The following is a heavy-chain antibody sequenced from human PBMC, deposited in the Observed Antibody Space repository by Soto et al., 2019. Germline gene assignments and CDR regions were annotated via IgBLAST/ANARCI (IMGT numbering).Heavy chain of an antibody. CDR2: IYYTGST. D-gene: IGHD3-3*01. Sequence: QLQLQESGPGLVKPSETLSLICTVSGGFITSSDYYWGWIRQPPGKGLEWIGSIYYTGSTYYSPSLKSRVTISIASSKKHFSLMLTSVTAADTALYYCVRHASGYYVSWGQGTLVTVSS. J-gene: IGHJ5*02. CDR1: GGFITSSDYY. CDR3: VRHASGYYVS. V-gene: IGHV4-39*01.